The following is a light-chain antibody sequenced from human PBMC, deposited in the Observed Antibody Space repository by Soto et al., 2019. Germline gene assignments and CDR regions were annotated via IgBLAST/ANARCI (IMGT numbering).Light chain of an antibody. Sequence: QSVLTQPASVSGSPGQSITISCTGTSSDIGVYNYVSWYQQHPGKAPKLMIYEVTYRPSGVSNRFSGSKSGNTASLTISGLQPEDEADYYCSSYTSRSTLVFGPGTKLTVL. V-gene: IGLV2-14*01. J-gene: IGLJ1*01. CDR2: EVT. CDR3: SSYTSRSTLV. CDR1: SSDIGVYNY.